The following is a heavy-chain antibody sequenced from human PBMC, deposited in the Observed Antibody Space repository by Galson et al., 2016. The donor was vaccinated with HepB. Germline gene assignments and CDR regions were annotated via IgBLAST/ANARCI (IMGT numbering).Heavy chain of an antibody. V-gene: IGHV4-30-2*01. J-gene: IGHJ5*02. CDR3: ARVVVVVPGASWFDP. Sequence: PLSLTCAVSGDSISRGGYFWSWLRQPPGKGLEWLGHINHGGTAHYNPSLRSRATISGDKSKNVFSLSLTSVTAADTAVYFCARVVVVVPGASWFDPWGQGTLVTVSS. CDR1: GDSISRGGYF. D-gene: IGHD4/OR15-4a*01. CDR2: INHGGTA.